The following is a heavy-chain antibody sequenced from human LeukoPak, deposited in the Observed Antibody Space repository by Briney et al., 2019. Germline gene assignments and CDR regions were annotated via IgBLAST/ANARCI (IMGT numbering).Heavy chain of an antibody. D-gene: IGHD2-2*02. J-gene: IGHJ3*02. Sequence: GASVTVSFTASGYTFTIYGISWVRQAPGQGLEWMGWISAYNGNTNYAQKLQGRVTMTTDTSTSTAYMELRSLRSDDTAVYYCARAVGYCSSTSCYTSAFDIWGQGTMVTVSS. V-gene: IGHV1-18*01. CDR1: GYTFTIYG. CDR3: ARAVGYCSSTSCYTSAFDI. CDR2: ISAYNGNT.